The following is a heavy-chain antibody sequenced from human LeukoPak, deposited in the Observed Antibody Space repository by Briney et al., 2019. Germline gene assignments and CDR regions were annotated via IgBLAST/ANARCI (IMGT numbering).Heavy chain of an antibody. Sequence: GGSLRLSCAASGFTFSSYSMNWVRQAPGKGLEWVSSTSSSSSYIYYADSVKGRFTISRDNAKNSLYLQMNSLRAEDTAVYYCARARAVAGFDYWGQGTLVTVSS. CDR2: TSSSSSYI. V-gene: IGHV3-21*01. D-gene: IGHD6-19*01. CDR3: ARARAVAGFDY. CDR1: GFTFSSYS. J-gene: IGHJ4*02.